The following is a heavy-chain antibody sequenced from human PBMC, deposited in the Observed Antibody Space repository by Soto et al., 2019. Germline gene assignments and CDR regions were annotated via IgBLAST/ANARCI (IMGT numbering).Heavy chain of an antibody. D-gene: IGHD1-1*01. V-gene: IGHV3-9*01. CDR2: ISWNSGSI. J-gene: IGHJ4*02. Sequence: GGSLRLSCAASGFTFDDYAMHWVRQAPGKGLEWVSGISWNSGSIGYADSVKGRFTISRDNAKNSLYLQMNSLRAEDTALYYCAKDRGWDWNYFDYWGQGTLVTVSS. CDR3: AKDRGWDWNYFDY. CDR1: GFTFDDYA.